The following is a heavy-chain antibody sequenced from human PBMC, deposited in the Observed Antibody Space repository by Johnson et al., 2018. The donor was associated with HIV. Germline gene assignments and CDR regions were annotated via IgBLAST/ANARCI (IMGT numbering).Heavy chain of an antibody. CDR1: GFTFSSYA. CDR3: ARNRPVSYGYRGAFDF. V-gene: IGHV3-30*14. Sequence: QVQLVESGGGVVQPGRSLRLSCAASGFTFSSYAMHWVRQAPGKGLEWVAVIYSGGTTYYADSVKGRFTISRDTSKNTLYLQMNSLRAEDTAVYYCARNRPVSYGYRGAFDFWGQGTMVTVSS. D-gene: IGHD5-18*01. CDR2: IYSGGTT. J-gene: IGHJ3*01.